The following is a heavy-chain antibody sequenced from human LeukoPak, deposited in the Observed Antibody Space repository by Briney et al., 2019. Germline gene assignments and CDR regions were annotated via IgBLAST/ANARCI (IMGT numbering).Heavy chain of an antibody. CDR1: RFTFSSYW. CDR2: IKQAGSEK. J-gene: IGHJ2*01. D-gene: IGHD2-8*01. V-gene: IGHV3-7*01. CDR3: ARHGRSARAHWYFDL. Sequence: GGSLRLSCAASRFTFSSYWMSWVRQAPGKGLEWVANIKQAGSEKYYVDSVKGRFTISRDNAKNSLYLQMNSLRAEDTAVYYCARHGRSARAHWYFDLWGRGTLVTVSS.